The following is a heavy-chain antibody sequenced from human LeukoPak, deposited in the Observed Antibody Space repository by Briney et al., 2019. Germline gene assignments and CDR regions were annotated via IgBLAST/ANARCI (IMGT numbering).Heavy chain of an antibody. CDR3: ATVRGSDESRYFLDY. D-gene: IGHD2/OR15-2a*01. J-gene: IGHJ4*02. CDR1: GFTFDNYA. Sequence: GGSLRLSCAASGFTFDNYAMQWLRQAPGKGLEWLSIISWNSGYIGYADSVKGRFTISRDNAKKSLDLQMNSLRAEDTAFYYCATVRGSDESRYFLDYWGQGTLVTVSS. CDR2: ISWNSGYI. V-gene: IGHV3-9*01.